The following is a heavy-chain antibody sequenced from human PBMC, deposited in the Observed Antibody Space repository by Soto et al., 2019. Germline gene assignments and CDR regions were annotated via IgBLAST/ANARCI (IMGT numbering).Heavy chain of an antibody. D-gene: IGHD3-10*01. CDR2: IYPGDSDT. CDR3: ARRGVIRVSTYYYYYYGMDV. Sequence: RGESLKISCKGPGYSFTSYWIGWVRQMPGKGLEWMGIIYPGDSDTRYSPSFQGQVTISADKSISTAYLQWSSLKASDTAMYYCARRGVIRVSTYYYYYYGMDVWGQGTTVTVSS. J-gene: IGHJ6*02. CDR1: GYSFTSYW. V-gene: IGHV5-51*01.